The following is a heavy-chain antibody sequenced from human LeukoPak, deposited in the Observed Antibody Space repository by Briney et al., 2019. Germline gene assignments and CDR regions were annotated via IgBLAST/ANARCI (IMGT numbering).Heavy chain of an antibody. Sequence: PGGSLRLSCAASGFTFSSYDMHWVRQPTGKGLEWVSAIGTAGDTYYPGSVKGRFTISRENAKNSFYLQMNSLRAGDTAVYYCARSKVITFGGTNYGMDVWGQGTTVTVSS. CDR3: ARSKVITFGGTNYGMDV. CDR2: IGTAGDT. J-gene: IGHJ6*02. V-gene: IGHV3-13*01. D-gene: IGHD3-16*01. CDR1: GFTFSSYD.